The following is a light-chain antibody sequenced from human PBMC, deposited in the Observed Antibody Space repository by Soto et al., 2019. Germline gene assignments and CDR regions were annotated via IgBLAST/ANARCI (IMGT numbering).Light chain of an antibody. CDR3: QKYSSVIT. J-gene: IGKJ5*01. CDR1: QGISNF. V-gene: IGKV1-27*01. Sequence: DIQMTQSPSSLSASVGDRVTITCRASQGISNFLAWYQQKPGKVPKLLISAASTLQSGVTSRFSGSGYVTDFTLTITSLQPEDVATYYCQKYSSVITFGQGTRLEIK. CDR2: AAS.